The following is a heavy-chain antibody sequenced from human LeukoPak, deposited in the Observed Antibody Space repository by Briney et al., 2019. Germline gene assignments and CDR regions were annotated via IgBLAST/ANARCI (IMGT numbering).Heavy chain of an antibody. J-gene: IGHJ4*02. CDR2: INPNSGGT. CDR1: GYTFTGYY. CDR3: ARDRDSSSNWNSYYYDSSGSSYRGPGPYDY. V-gene: IGHV1-2*02. D-gene: IGHD3-22*01. Sequence: ASVKVSCKASGYTFTGYYMHWVRQAPGQGLEWMGWINPNSGGTSYAQKFQGRVTMTRDTSISTAYMELSRLRSDDTAVYYCARDRDSSSNWNSYYYDSSGSSYRGPGPYDYWGQGTLVTVSS.